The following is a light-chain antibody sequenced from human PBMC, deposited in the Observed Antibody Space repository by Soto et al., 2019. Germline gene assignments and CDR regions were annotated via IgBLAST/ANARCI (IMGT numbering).Light chain of an antibody. V-gene: IGLV1-40*01. CDR1: SSNIGAGYD. CDR2: GNS. Sequence: QSVLTQPPSVSGAPGQRVTISCTGSSSNIGAGYDVHWYQQLPGTAPKLLTYGNSNRPSGVPDRFSGSKSGTSASLAITGLQAEDEADYYCQSYDSSLSGSKVVFGGGTQLTVL. J-gene: IGLJ2*01. CDR3: QSYDSSLSGSKVV.